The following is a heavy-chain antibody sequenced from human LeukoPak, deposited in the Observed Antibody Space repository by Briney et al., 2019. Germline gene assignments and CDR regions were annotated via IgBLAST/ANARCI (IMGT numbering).Heavy chain of an antibody. V-gene: IGHV3-66*01. CDR2: IYSGGTT. Sequence: GGSLRLSCAASGFTVSSNYMTWVRQAPGKGLEWVSVIYSGGTTYYADSVKGRFIISRDNSKNTLYLQTNSLRAEDTAVYYCASSVGDSRSSNWFDPWGQGTLVTVCS. D-gene: IGHD6-6*01. CDR3: ASSVGDSRSSNWFDP. CDR1: GFTVSSNY. J-gene: IGHJ5*02.